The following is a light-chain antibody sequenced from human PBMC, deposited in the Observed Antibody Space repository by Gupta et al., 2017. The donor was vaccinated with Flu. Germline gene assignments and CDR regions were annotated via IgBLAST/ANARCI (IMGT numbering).Light chain of an antibody. CDR2: DVS. Sequence: QSALTQPPSVSGSPGQSITLSCSGTTSDVGGYNHVSWYKKSPGKAPKLMIYDVSNRPSGVSNRFSGSKSGNTASLTISGLQPEDEAEYHCSSYTSSSTLVYVFGTGTKVTVL. CDR3: SSYTSSSTLVYV. J-gene: IGLJ1*01. V-gene: IGLV2-14*03. CDR1: TSDVGGYNH.